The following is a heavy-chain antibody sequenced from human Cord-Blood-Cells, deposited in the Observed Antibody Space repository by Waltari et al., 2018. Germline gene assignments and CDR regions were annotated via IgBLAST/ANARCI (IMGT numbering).Heavy chain of an antibody. J-gene: IGHJ6*03. D-gene: IGHD1-20*01. V-gene: IGHV1-69*01. Sequence: QVQLVQSGAEVKKPGSSVKVSCKASGGTFSSYANSWVRPAPGQGLEWMGGIIPIFGTANYAQKFQGRVTITADESTSTAYMELSSLRSEDTAVYYCARVHNWNYYYYYMDVWGKGTTVTVSS. CDR1: GGTFSSYA. CDR3: ARVHNWNYYYYYMDV. CDR2: IIPIFGTA.